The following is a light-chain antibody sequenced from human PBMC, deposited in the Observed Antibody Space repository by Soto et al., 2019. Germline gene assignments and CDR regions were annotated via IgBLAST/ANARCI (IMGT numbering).Light chain of an antibody. CDR3: AVWDGSLSGYV. CDR1: SSNIGRNY. CDR2: GNS. V-gene: IGLV1-47*02. Sequence: QAVVTQPPSASETPGQRVTISCSGSSSNIGRNYVCWYQQLPGTAPKLLIYGNSQRPSGVPDRFSGSKSGTSASLAISGLRSEDEADYYCAVWDGSLSGYVFGTGTKLTVL. J-gene: IGLJ1*01.